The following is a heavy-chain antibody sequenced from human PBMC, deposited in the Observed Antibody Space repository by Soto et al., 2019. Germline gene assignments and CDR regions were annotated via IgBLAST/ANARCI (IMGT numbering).Heavy chain of an antibody. D-gene: IGHD1-1*01. J-gene: IGHJ5*02. CDR3: GKYRFTKYWDNVNWQTPDWIGT. V-gene: IGHV3-23*01. CDR2: IVHNGGTT. CDR1: GFIFCSYA. Sequence: PGGALRLSCAAPGFIFCSYAMTWVRQAPGKGLQWVSTIVHNGGTTFYAGSVKGRFTVSRDNSKNTLFLQMNTLRAEDTAVYFCGKYRFTKYWDNVNWQTPDWIGTWGQGTLVTVSS.